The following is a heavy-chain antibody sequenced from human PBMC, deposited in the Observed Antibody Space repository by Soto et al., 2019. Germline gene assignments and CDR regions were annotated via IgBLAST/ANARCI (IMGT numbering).Heavy chain of an antibody. CDR3: ATGVIWIGYFTVDS. CDR2: INPSAGST. Sequence: ASVKVSGKASGYTFTSHYMHWVRQAPGQGLEWMGLINPSAGSTSYAQKFQGRVTITADESTGTAYMTLSSLASDDTAVYYCATGVIWIGYFTVDSWGQGTRVTVSS. D-gene: IGHD3-3*01. J-gene: IGHJ4*02. V-gene: IGHV1-46*01. CDR1: GYTFTSHY.